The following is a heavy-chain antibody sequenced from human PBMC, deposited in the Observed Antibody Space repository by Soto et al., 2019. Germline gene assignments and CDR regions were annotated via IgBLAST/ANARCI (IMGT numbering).Heavy chain of an antibody. CDR3: ARGRYGDY. CDR2: ISAHNGNT. V-gene: IGHV1-18*01. J-gene: IGHJ4*02. Sequence: QVHLVQSGAEVKKPGASVKVSCKGSGYAFTTYGITWVRQAPGQGLEWMGWISAHNGNTNYAQKLQGRVTVTRDTSTITAYMELGSLRSDYTAVYYCARGRYGDYWGQGSLFTVSS. CDR1: GYAFTTYG. D-gene: IGHD1-1*01.